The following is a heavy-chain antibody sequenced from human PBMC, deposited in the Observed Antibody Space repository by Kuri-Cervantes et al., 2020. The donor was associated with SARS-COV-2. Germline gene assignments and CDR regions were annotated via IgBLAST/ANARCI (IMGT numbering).Heavy chain of an antibody. J-gene: IGHJ3*02. CDR2: MNPNSGNT. Sequence: ASVKVSCKASGYTFTSYDINWVRQATGQGLEWMGWMNPNSGNTGYAQKFQGRVTMTRNTSISTAYMELTNLRSDDTAVYYCARDSATRSGSEYDPFDMWGQGTMVTVSS. CDR1: GYTFTSYD. D-gene: IGHD1-26*01. CDR3: ARDSATRSGSEYDPFDM. V-gene: IGHV1-8*01.